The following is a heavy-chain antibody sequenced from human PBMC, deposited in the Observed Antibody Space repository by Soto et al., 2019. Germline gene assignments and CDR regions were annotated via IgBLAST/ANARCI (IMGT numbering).Heavy chain of an antibody. CDR2: IRRDGSIK. CDR3: ARESEDLTSNFDY. CDR1: GFTFSSYG. V-gene: IGHV3-33*08. Sequence: GGSLRLSCAASGFTFSSYGMHWVRQAPGKGLEWVAVIRRDGSIKYDADSVKGRFTVSRDNAKNSLYLQMNSLSAEDTAVYYCARESEDLTSNFDYWGQGTLVTVSS. J-gene: IGHJ4*02.